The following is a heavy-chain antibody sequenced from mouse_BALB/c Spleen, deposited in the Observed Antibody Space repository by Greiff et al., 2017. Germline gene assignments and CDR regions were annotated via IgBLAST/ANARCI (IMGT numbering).Heavy chain of an antibody. J-gene: IGHJ2*01. D-gene: IGHD2-4*01. CDR1: GYSITSGYY. CDR2: ISYDGSN. Sequence: EVKLMESGPGLVKPSQSLSLTCSVTGYSITSGYYWNWIRQFPGNKLEWMGYISYDGSNNYNPSLKNRISITRDTSKNQFFLKLNSVTTEDTATYYCAREENDYDGFFDYWGQGTTLTVSS. V-gene: IGHV3-6*02. CDR3: AREENDYDGFFDY.